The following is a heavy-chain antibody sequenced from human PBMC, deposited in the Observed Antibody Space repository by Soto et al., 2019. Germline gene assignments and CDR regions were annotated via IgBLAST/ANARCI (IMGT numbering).Heavy chain of an antibody. Sequence: QVQLVQSGAEVKKPGSSVKVSCKASGGTFSSYTISWVGQAPGQGLEWMGRIIRILGIANYAQKFQGRVTITADKSTSTAYMELSSLRSEDTAVYYCAGETMTNHGMDVWGQGTTVTVSS. D-gene: IGHD3-3*01. CDR3: AGETMTNHGMDV. J-gene: IGHJ6*02. CDR2: IIRILGIA. CDR1: GGTFSSYT. V-gene: IGHV1-69*08.